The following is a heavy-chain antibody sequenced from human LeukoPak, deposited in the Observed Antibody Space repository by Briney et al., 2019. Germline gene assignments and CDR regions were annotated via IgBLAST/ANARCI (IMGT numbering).Heavy chain of an antibody. CDR3: ARDYGRGWLAPDY. J-gene: IGHJ4*02. CDR2: IWYDGTKK. D-gene: IGHD6-19*01. Sequence: PGRSLRLSCATSGFTFSSYGMHWVRQAPGKGLEWVAVIWYDGTKKYYADSVKGRLTISRDNSKNTLYLQMNSLRAEDTAVYYCARDYGRGWLAPDYWGQGTLVTVSS. V-gene: IGHV3-33*01. CDR1: GFTFSSYG.